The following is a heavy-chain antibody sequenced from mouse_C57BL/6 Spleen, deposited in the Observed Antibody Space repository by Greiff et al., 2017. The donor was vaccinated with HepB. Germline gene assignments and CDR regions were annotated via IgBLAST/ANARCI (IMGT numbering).Heavy chain of an antibody. D-gene: IGHD4-1*01. CDR3: ARWAGTFDY. CDR2: INPNNGGT. Sequence: EVQGVESGPELVKPGASVKMSCKASGYTFTDYNMHWVKQSHGKSLEWIGYINPNNGGTSYNQKFKGKATLTVNKSSSTAYMELRSLTSEDSAVYYCARWAGTFDYWGQGTTLTVSS. J-gene: IGHJ2*01. CDR1: GYTFTDYN. V-gene: IGHV1-22*01.